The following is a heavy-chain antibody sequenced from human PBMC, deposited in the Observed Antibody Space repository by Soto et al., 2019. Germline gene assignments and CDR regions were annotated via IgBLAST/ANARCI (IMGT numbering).Heavy chain of an antibody. V-gene: IGHV3-23*01. D-gene: IGHD3-22*01. CDR2: ITGIGSTT. CDR3: AKNVWGGYFDKTYYFDY. Sequence: EVQLLESGGGVVQPGGSLRLSCAGSGFTFSSYALNWVRQAPGKGLEWVSAITGIGSTTYYADSVKGRFTISRDNSKDTMYLQMSSLRAEDTAVYYCAKNVWGGYFDKTYYFDYWGQGSLVTVSS. J-gene: IGHJ4*02. CDR1: GFTFSSYA.